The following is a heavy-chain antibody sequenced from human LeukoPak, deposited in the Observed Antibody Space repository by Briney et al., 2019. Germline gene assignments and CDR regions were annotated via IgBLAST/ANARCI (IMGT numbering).Heavy chain of an antibody. CDR1: GFTLGSYA. J-gene: IGHJ3*02. CDR2: ISYDGSNK. Sequence: GGSLRLSCAASGFTLGSYAMHWVRQAPGKGLEWVAVISYDGSNKYYADSVKGRFTISRDNSKNTLYLQMNSLRAEDTAVYYCARETGYAFDIWGQGTMVTVSS. V-gene: IGHV3-30-3*01. CDR3: ARETGYAFDI.